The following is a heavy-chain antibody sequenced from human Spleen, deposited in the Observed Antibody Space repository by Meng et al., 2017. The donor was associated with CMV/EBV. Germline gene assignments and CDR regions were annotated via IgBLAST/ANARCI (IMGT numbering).Heavy chain of an antibody. CDR2: IGTVGDT. V-gene: IGHV3-13*01. CDR1: GFTFSSYD. CDR3: ARARSPTHFDY. J-gene: IGHJ4*02. Sequence: LSLTCAASGFTFSSYDMHWVRQATGKGLEWVSSIGTVGDTYSIGSVKGRFIISREDAKNSVYLQMNGLRDGDTGLYYCARARSPTHFDYWGQGALVTVSS.